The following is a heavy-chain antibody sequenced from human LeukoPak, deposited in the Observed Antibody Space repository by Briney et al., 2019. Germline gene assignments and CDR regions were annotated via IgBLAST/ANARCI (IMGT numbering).Heavy chain of an antibody. D-gene: IGHD5-24*01. J-gene: IGHJ4*02. CDR3: ARDLGDGYSRFDY. CDR1: GYTFTGYY. V-gene: IGHV1-2*02. CDR2: INPNHGDT. Sequence: ASVKVSCKASGYTFTGYYMHWVRQAPGQGLEWMGWINPNHGDTNYAQKFQDRVSMTRDTSISTAYMHLSRLRSADTAVYYCARDLGDGYSRFDYWGQGTLVTVSS.